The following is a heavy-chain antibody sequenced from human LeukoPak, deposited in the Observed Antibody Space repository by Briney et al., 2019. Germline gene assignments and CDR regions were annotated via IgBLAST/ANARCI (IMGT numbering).Heavy chain of an antibody. J-gene: IGHJ4*02. CDR3: ARAIVRGQVGFAFGY. D-gene: IGHD3-10*01. CDR2: MNPNSGNT. CDR1: GYTFTSYD. V-gene: IGHV1-8*01. Sequence: ASVKVSCKASGYTFTSYDINWVRQATGQGLECMGRMNPNSGNTGYAQKFQGRVTMTRNTSISTAYMELSSLRSEDTAVYYCARAIVRGQVGFAFGYWGQGTLVTVSS.